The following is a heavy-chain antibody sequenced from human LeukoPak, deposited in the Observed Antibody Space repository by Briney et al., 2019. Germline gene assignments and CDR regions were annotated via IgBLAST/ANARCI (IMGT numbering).Heavy chain of an antibody. CDR1: GGSFGGYY. CDR3: ARGLNYYDSSGYYID. Sequence: PSETLSLTCAVYGGSFGGYYWSWIRQPPGKGLEWIGEINHSGSTNYNPSLKSRVTISVDTSKNQFSLKLSSVTAADTAVYYCARGLNYYDSSGYYIDWGQGTLVTVSS. D-gene: IGHD3-22*01. J-gene: IGHJ4*02. V-gene: IGHV4-34*01. CDR2: INHSGST.